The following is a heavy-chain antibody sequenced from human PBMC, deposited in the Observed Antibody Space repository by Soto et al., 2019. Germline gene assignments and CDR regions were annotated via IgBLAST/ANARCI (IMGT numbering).Heavy chain of an antibody. CDR2: ISGSGGST. CDR3: ARDTLSSSWYGGREYGMDV. J-gene: IGHJ6*02. D-gene: IGHD6-13*01. V-gene: IGHV3-23*01. CDR1: GFTFSSYA. Sequence: GGSLRLSCAASGFTFSSYAMSWVRQAPGKGLEWVSAISGSGGSTYYADSVKGRFTISRDNSKNTLYLQMNSLRAEDTAVYYCARDTLSSSWYGGREYGMDVWGQGTTVTVSS.